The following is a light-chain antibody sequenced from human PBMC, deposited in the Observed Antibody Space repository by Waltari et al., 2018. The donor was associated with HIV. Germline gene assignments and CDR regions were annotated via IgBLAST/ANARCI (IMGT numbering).Light chain of an antibody. CDR3: CSYAGSSNL. Sequence: QSALTQPASVSGSPGQSITIPCTGTSSDVGSYNLVSWYQHNPGKAPKLMIYEGSKRPSGVSNRFSGSKSGNTASLTISGLQAEDEADYYCCSYAGSSNLFGGGTKLTVL. J-gene: IGLJ2*01. CDR2: EGS. CDR1: SSDVGSYNL. V-gene: IGLV2-23*01.